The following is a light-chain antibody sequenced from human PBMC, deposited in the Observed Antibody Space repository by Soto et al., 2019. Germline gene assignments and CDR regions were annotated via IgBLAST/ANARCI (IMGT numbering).Light chain of an antibody. V-gene: IGLV1-40*01. CDR1: SSNIGAGYD. J-gene: IGLJ2*01. Sequence: QSVLTQPPSVSGAPGQSVTISCTGTSSNIGAGYDIHWYQQPPGTAPKLVIYNNHNRPSGVPDRFSGSKSGPSGSLAITGLQAEDEADYFCQSYDGTLTDVIFGGGTQLTVL. CDR3: QSYDGTLTDVI. CDR2: NNH.